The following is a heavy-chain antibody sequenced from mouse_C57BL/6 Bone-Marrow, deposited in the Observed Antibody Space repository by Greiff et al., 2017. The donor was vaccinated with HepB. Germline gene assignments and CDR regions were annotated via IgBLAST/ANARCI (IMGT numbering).Heavy chain of an antibody. CDR2: IRSKSNNYAT. D-gene: IGHD2-3*01. Sequence: EVQGVESGGGLVQPKGSLKLSCAASGFSFNTYAMNWVRQAPGKGLEWVARIRSKSNNYATYYADSVKDRFTISRDDSESMLYLQMNNLKTEDTAMYYCVRHVWLLPNYYAMDYWGQGTSVTVSS. CDR1: GFSFNTYA. J-gene: IGHJ4*01. CDR3: VRHVWLLPNYYAMDY. V-gene: IGHV10-1*01.